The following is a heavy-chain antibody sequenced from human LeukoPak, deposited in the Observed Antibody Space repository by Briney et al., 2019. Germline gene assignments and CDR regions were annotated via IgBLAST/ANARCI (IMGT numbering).Heavy chain of an antibody. J-gene: IGHJ3*02. D-gene: IGHD4-17*01. CDR3: ARDRGTATVRSFDI. CDR2: ISSSGSTI. Sequence: SGGSLRLSCAASGFTFSSYEMNWVRQAPGKGLEWVSYISSSGSTIHYTDSVKGRFTISRDNAKNSLYLQMNSLRAEDTAVYYCARDRGTATVRSFDIWGQGTVVTVSS. V-gene: IGHV3-48*03. CDR1: GFTFSSYE.